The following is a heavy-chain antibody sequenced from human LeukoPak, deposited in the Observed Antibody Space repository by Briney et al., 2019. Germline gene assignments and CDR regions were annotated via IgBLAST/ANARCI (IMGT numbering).Heavy chain of an antibody. Sequence: GGSLRLSCAASGFTFSNYWMTWVRQAPGKGLEWVANIKQDESEKYYVDSVKGRFTISRDNAKNSLYLQMNSLRAEDTAVYYCARVSYGYIDYWGQGTLVTVSS. CDR1: GFTFSNYW. V-gene: IGHV3-7*04. J-gene: IGHJ4*02. CDR2: IKQDESEK. CDR3: ARVSYGYIDY. D-gene: IGHD5-18*01.